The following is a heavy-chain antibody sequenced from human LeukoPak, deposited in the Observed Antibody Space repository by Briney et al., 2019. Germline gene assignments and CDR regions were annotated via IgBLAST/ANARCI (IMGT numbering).Heavy chain of an antibody. CDR3: AKVGDYYDSSGTFDY. D-gene: IGHD3-22*01. Sequence: PGGSLRLSCAASGFTFSSYAMSWVRQAPGKGLEWVSAISGSGGSTYYADSVKGRFTISRDNSKSTLYLQMNSLRAEDTAVYYCAKVGDYYDSSGTFDYWGQGALVTVSS. V-gene: IGHV3-23*01. CDR2: ISGSGGST. CDR1: GFTFSSYA. J-gene: IGHJ4*02.